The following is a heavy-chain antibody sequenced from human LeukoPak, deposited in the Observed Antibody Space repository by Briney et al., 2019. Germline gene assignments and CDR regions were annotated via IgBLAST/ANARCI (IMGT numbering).Heavy chain of an antibody. CDR3: ASMPTSGYSYGLFDY. CDR1: GGSISSYY. Sequence: NPSETLSLTCTVSGGSISSYYWSWIRQPPGKGLEWIGYIYYSGSTNYNPSLKSRVTISVDTSKNQFSLKLSSVTAADTAVYYCASMPTSGYSYGLFDYWGQGTLVTVSS. V-gene: IGHV4-59*01. D-gene: IGHD5-18*01. J-gene: IGHJ4*02. CDR2: IYYSGST.